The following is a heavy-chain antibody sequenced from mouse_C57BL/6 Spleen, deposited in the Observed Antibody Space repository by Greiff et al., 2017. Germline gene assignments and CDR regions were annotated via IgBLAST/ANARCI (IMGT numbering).Heavy chain of an antibody. V-gene: IGHV5-6*01. CDR2: ISSGGSYT. Sequence: EVKLVESGGDLVKPGGSLKLSCAASGFTFSSYGMSWVRQTPDKRLEWVATISSGGSYTYYPDSVKGRFTISRDNAKNTLYLQMSSLKSEDTAMYYGARLVYQYYFDYWGQGTTLTVSS. CDR1: GFTFSSYG. CDR3: ARLVYQYYFDY. J-gene: IGHJ2*01. D-gene: IGHD2-1*01.